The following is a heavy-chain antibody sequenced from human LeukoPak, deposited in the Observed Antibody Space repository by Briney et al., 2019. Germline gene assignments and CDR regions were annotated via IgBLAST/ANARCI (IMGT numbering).Heavy chain of an antibody. CDR2: INPNSGGT. Sequence: ASVKVSCKASGYTFTGYYMHWVRQAPGQGLEWMGWINPNSGGTNYAQKFQGRVTMTRDTSISTAYMELSRLRSDDTAVYYCARDRRERGWDYDSSGLMAGTSDYWGQGTLVTVSS. J-gene: IGHJ4*02. CDR3: ARDRRERGWDYDSSGLMAGTSDY. CDR1: GYTFTGYY. D-gene: IGHD3-22*01. V-gene: IGHV1-2*02.